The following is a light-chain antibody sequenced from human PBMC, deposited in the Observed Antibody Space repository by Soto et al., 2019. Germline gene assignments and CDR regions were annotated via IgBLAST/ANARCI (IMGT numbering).Light chain of an antibody. CDR3: QKRNNWPFT. Sequence: EIVLTQSPATLSLSPGERATLSCSASQSVSSYLAWYQHKPGQAPRLLIYAASNRATGIPASFSGSGSGTDVNLTISSQEPEDFVLYYCQKRNNWPFTFGPGTKVQIK. CDR2: AAS. J-gene: IGKJ3*01. CDR1: QSVSSY. V-gene: IGKV3-11*01.